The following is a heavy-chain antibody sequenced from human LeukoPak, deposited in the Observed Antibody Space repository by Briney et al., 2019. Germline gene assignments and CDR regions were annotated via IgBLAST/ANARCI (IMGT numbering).Heavy chain of an antibody. CDR3: ARAGSQYYMDV. D-gene: IGHD3-10*01. CDR1: GFTFSSYS. J-gene: IGHJ6*03. CDR2: ISSSSSYT. V-gene: IGHV3-21*01. Sequence: GGSLRLSCAASGFTFSSYSMNWVRQAPGKGLEWVSSISSSSSYTYYADSVKGRFTISRDNAKNSLYLQMNSLRAEDTAVYYCARAGSQYYMDVWGKGTTVTVSS.